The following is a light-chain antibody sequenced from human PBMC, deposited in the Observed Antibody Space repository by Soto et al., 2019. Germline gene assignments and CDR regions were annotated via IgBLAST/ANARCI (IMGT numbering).Light chain of an antibody. CDR1: QSIGGS. J-gene: IGKJ1*01. CDR2: DVS. V-gene: IGKV1-5*01. CDR3: QQYNGYSRT. Sequence: DIQMTQSPATLSASVGDRVTITCRASQSIGGSLAWYQQKPGKAPYLLISDVSSLERGVPSRFSGSGSGTEFTLTISSMQPDDFATFSCQQYNGYSRTFGQGTKVDIK.